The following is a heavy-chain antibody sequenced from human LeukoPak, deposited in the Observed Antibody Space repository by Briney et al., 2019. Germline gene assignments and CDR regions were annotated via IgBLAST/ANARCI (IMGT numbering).Heavy chain of an antibody. J-gene: IGHJ3*02. Sequence: GGSLRLSCAASGFTFNNYEMNWVRQAPGKGLEWVSYIGSSGSTIYYADSVKGRFTISRDNAKNSLYLQMNSLRAEDTAVYYCARERDRQLDAFDIWGQGTMVTVSS. D-gene: IGHD6-13*01. CDR3: ARERDRQLDAFDI. CDR1: GFTFNNYE. V-gene: IGHV3-48*03. CDR2: IGSSGSTI.